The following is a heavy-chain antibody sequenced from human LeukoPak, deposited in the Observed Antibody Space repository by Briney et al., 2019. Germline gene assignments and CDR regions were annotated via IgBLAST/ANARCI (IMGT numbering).Heavy chain of an antibody. CDR1: GYTFTSYG. V-gene: IGHV1-18*01. Sequence: ASVKVSCKASGYTFTSYGISWVGQAPGQGLEWMGWISAYNGNTNYAQKLQGRVTMTTDTSTSTAYMELSSLRSDDTAVYYCARGEGWYCSSTSCYDTYYYYGMDVWGQGTTVTVSS. D-gene: IGHD2-2*01. CDR2: ISAYNGNT. CDR3: ARGEGWYCSSTSCYDTYYYYGMDV. J-gene: IGHJ6*02.